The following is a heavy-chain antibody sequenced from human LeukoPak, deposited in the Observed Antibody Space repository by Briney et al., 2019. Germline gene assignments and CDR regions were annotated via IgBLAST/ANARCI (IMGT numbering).Heavy chain of an antibody. J-gene: IGHJ4*02. V-gene: IGHV4-30-4*08. Sequence: SWVRQPPGKGLEWIGYIYYSGSTYYNPSLKSRVTISVDTFKNQFSLKLSSVTAADTAVYYCARVVGSGSYYPYYFDYWGQGTLVNVSS. CDR2: IYYSGST. D-gene: IGHD3-10*01. CDR3: ARVVGSGSYYPYYFDY.